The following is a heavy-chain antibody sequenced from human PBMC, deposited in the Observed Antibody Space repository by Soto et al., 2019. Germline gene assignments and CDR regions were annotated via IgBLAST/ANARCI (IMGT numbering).Heavy chain of an antibody. CDR3: AGSGVDIAFGY. Sequence: PSXTLSLTCTVSGASISSAGYYWSWIRQHPGKGLEWIGYIYYRGSTSYNPSLKSRVTISADTSTSQFSLKLSSVAAAGTAVYYCAGSGVDIAFGYLGQGTLVTGSS. J-gene: IGHJ4*02. CDR2: IYYRGST. CDR1: GASISSAGYY. V-gene: IGHV4-31*03. D-gene: IGHD2-21*01.